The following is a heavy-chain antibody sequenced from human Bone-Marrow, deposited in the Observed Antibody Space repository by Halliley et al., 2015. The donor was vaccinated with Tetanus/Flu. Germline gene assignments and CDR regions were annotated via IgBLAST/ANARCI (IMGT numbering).Heavy chain of an antibody. Sequence: SLRLSCAASGFAFSAYAMSWVRQAPGMGLEWVSAISGYGDKTYYADSVKGRFTISRDNSKSTLFLQMNSLRAEDTAVYYCAKNVQWPLEGVSGFDHWGRGSLVTASS. CDR1: GFAFSAYA. V-gene: IGHV3-23*01. CDR3: AKNVQWPLEGVSGFDH. CDR2: ISGYGDKT. D-gene: IGHD6-19*01. J-gene: IGHJ4*02.